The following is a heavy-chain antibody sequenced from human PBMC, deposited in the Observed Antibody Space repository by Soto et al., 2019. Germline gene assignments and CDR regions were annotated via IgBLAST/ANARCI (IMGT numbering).Heavy chain of an antibody. J-gene: IGHJ1*01. CDR3: AREDDSSGYAGTFQH. CDR2: ISQDESIK. D-gene: IGHD3-22*01. CDR1: GFTFSGYV. Sequence: QVQLVESGGGVFQPGRSLRLSCAGSGFTFSGYVMHWVRQTPGKGLEWVAVISQDESIKVYADSVRGRFSISRDNSKNTVSLQMNSLRAEDTALYYCAREDDSSGYAGTFQHWGQGTLVSVYS. V-gene: IGHV3-30-3*01.